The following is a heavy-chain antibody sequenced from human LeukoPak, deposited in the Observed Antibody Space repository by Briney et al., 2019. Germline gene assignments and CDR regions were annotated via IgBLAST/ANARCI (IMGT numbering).Heavy chain of an antibody. CDR2: INSDGSNT. V-gene: IGHV3-74*01. Sequence: GGSLRLSCAASGFTFSNYWMHWVRHAPGKGLVWVSRINSDGSNTSYADSVKGRFTISRDNAKNTLYLQMNSLRDEDTAVYYCARDNGRFLEWSTRFDPWGQGTLVTVSS. J-gene: IGHJ5*02. CDR1: GFTFSNYW. D-gene: IGHD3-3*01. CDR3: ARDNGRFLEWSTRFDP.